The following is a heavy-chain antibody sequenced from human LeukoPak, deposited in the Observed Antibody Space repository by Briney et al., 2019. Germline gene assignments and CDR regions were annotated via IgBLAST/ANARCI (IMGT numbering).Heavy chain of an antibody. J-gene: IGHJ3*02. CDR3: ARDGYYYDSSGSRRGAFDI. Sequence: SETLSLTCTVSGGSFSSGGYYWSWIRQHPGKGLEWIGYIYYSGSTYYNPSLKSRVTISVDTSKNQFSLKLSSVTAADTAVYYCARDGYYYDSSGSRRGAFDIWGQGTMVTVSS. CDR2: IYYSGST. CDR1: GGSFSSGGYY. V-gene: IGHV4-31*03. D-gene: IGHD3-22*01.